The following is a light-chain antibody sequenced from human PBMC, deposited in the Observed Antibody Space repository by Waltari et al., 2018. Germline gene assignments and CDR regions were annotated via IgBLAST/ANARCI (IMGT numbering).Light chain of an antibody. J-gene: IGKJ1*01. CDR3: QQYHDYWT. V-gene: IGKV1-5*03. CDR2: KAS. Sequence: DIQMTQSPSTLSASIGDRVTITCRASESINSWLAWYQQRPGEAPNLLIYKASALESGVPSRFSASGSGTEFTLTISSLQPDDFATYYCQQYHDYWTFGQGTKVEIK. CDR1: ESINSW.